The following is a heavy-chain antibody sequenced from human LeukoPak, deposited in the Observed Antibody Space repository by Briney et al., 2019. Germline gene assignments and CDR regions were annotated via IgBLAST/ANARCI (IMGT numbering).Heavy chain of an antibody. CDR2: ISSSSSYI. J-gene: IGHJ4*02. V-gene: IGHV3-21*01. Sequence: GGSLRLSCAASGFTFSSYSMNWVRQAPGKGLEWVSSISSSSSYIYYADSVKGRFTISRDNAKNSLYLQMSSLRAEDTAVYYCARDSGSGSWPTYYFDYWGQGTLVTVSS. D-gene: IGHD3-10*01. CDR1: GFTFSSYS. CDR3: ARDSGSGSWPTYYFDY.